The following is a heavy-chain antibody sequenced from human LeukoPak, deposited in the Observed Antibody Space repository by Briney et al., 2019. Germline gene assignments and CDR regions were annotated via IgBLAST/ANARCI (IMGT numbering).Heavy chain of an antibody. Sequence: PGGSLRLSCVASGFTSSSYAMSWVRQAPGKALEWFSAISGSGGSTYYADSVKGRFTISRDNSKNTLLLQMNSLRAEDTAAYYCAKDPYAILTGYRYYFDYWGQGTLVTVSS. CDR3: AKDPYAILTGYRYYFDY. CDR1: GFTSSSYA. CDR2: ISGSGGST. V-gene: IGHV3-23*01. D-gene: IGHD3-9*01. J-gene: IGHJ4*02.